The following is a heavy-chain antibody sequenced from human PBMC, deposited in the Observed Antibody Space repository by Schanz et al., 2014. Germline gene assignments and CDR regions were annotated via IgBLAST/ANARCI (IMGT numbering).Heavy chain of an antibody. CDR2: IYLSDGST. Sequence: QVQLVQSGAEVKKPGASVKLSCKASGYTFTNYYIHWVRQAPGQGLEWMGRIYLSDGSTRYAQKFQGRVTMTTDTSTSTVYMELRSLRSDDTAVFFCARENTAVAGMPRVMDVWGQGTTVTVTS. CDR3: ARENTAVAGMPRVMDV. CDR1: GYTFTNYY. V-gene: IGHV1-46*01. J-gene: IGHJ6*02. D-gene: IGHD6-19*01.